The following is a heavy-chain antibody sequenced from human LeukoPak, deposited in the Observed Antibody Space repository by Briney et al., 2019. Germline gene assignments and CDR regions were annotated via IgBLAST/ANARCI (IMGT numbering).Heavy chain of an antibody. D-gene: IGHD3-22*01. CDR2: ISSSSSSI. V-gene: IGHV3-48*04. CDR3: ARDLGYYDSSGYSLPWYFDL. CDR1: GFTFSNYA. Sequence: GGSLRLSCAASGFTFSNYAMNWVRQAPGKGLEWVSYISSSSSSIYYADSVKGRFTISRDNAKNSLYLQMNSLRAEDTAVYYCARDLGYYDSSGYSLPWYFDLWGRGTLVTVSS. J-gene: IGHJ2*01.